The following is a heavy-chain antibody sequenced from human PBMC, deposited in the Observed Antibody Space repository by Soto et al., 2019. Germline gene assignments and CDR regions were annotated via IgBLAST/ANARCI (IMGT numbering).Heavy chain of an antibody. CDR2: IYSGGEI. D-gene: IGHD4-17*01. V-gene: IGHV3-66*01. CDR1: GVSVGNNY. CDR3: ARNVPVTTLGY. Sequence: GGSLRLSCAASGVSVGNNYMSWVRQAPGKGLEWVSVIYSGGEIYYADSVKGRFTVSRDNSKNTLYLQMNILRAEDTAVYYCARNVPVTTLGYWGQGTLVTVSS. J-gene: IGHJ4*02.